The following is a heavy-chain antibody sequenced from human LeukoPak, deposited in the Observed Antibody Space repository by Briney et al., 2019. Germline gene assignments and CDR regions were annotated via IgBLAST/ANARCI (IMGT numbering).Heavy chain of an antibody. CDR1: GYTFSGYY. D-gene: IGHD2-21*02. CDR3: ARDQVYYGSDCFWLDP. V-gene: IGHV1-2*02. CDR2: INPNSGGT. J-gene: IGHJ5*02. Sequence: GASVKVSCKASGYTFSGYYIHWVRQAPGQGLEWLGWINPNSGGTKYAQKFQGRVTMTRDTSISTAHMELNRLTSEDTAVYYCARDQVYYGSDCFWLDPWGQGTLVTVST.